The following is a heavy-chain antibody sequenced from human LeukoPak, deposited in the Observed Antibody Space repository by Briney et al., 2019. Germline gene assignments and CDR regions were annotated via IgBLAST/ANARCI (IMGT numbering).Heavy chain of an antibody. J-gene: IGHJ4*02. D-gene: IGHD3-10*01. CDR3: ARDPLRGGAGSYLLDY. V-gene: IGHV1-8*01. Sequence: ASVKVSCKASGYSFTSYDINWVRQASGQGLEWMGWMNPNSGNTGFAQKFQGGVTMTRNTSISTAYMELSSLTSEDTAMYYCARDPLRGGAGSYLLDYWGQGTLVTVSS. CDR2: MNPNSGNT. CDR1: GYSFTSYD.